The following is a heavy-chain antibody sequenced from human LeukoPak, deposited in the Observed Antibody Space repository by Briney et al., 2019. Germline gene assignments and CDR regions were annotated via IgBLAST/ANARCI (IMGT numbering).Heavy chain of an antibody. V-gene: IGHV3-48*01. CDR3: ARVGIVGATSRWYFDY. CDR1: GFTFSSYS. J-gene: IGHJ4*02. CDR2: ISSSSSTI. D-gene: IGHD1-26*01. Sequence: GGSLRLSCAASGFTFSSYSMNWVRQAPGKGLEWVSYISSSSSTIYYADSVKGRFTISRDNAKNSLYLQMNSLRAEDTAVYYCARVGIVGATSRWYFDYWGQGTLVTVSS.